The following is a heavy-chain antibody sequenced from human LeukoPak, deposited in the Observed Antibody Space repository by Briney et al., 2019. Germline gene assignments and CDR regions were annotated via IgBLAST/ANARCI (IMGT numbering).Heavy chain of an antibody. Sequence: ASVKVSCKASGYTFTSYGISWVRQAPGQGLEWMGRINPNSGGTNYAQKFQGRVTMTRDTSISTAYMELSRLRSDDTAVYYCARDRGSSSSLGWFDPWGQGTLVTVSS. D-gene: IGHD6-6*01. V-gene: IGHV1-2*06. J-gene: IGHJ5*02. CDR2: INPNSGGT. CDR3: ARDRGSSSSLGWFDP. CDR1: GYTFTSYG.